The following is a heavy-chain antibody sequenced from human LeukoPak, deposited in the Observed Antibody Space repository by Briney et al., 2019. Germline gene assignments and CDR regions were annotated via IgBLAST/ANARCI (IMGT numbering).Heavy chain of an antibody. CDR2: ISGSGGST. J-gene: IGHJ4*02. D-gene: IGHD3-22*01. V-gene: IGHV3-23*01. CDR1: GFTFSSYA. CDR3: AKGAFVNYYDSSGPGYY. Sequence: GGSLRLSCAASGFTFSSYAMSWVRQAPGKGLDWVSAISGSGGSTYYADSVKGRFTISRDNSKNTLYLQMNSLRAEDTAVYYCAKGAFVNYYDSSGPGYYWGQGTLVTVSS.